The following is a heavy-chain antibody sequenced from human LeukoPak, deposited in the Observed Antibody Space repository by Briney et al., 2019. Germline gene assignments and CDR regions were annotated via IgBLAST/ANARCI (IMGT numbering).Heavy chain of an antibody. CDR3: AKVRTQLALYYLDY. CDR2: VSGSGAGT. D-gene: IGHD6-13*01. V-gene: IGHV3-23*01. Sequence: PGGSLRLSCAASGFTFSTYAMSWVRQAPGKGLEWVSGVSGSGAGTYYADSVKGRFTISRDNSKNTLYLQMNSLRAEDTAIYYCAKVRTQLALYYLDYWGQGTLVTVSS. CDR1: GFTFSTYA. J-gene: IGHJ4*02.